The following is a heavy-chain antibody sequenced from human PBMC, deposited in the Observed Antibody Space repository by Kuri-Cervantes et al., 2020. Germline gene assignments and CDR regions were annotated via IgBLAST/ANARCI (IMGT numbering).Heavy chain of an antibody. CDR1: GYTFTSYY. D-gene: IGHD5-12*01. CDR2: INPNSGGT. V-gene: IGHV1-2*04. Sequence: ASVKVSCKASGYTFTSYYMHWVRQAPGQGLEWMGWINPNSGGTNYAQKFQGWVTMTRDTSISTAYMELSRLRSDDTAVYYCARGRGYQGPPDLWGRGTLVTVSS. J-gene: IGHJ2*01. CDR3: ARGRGYQGPPDL.